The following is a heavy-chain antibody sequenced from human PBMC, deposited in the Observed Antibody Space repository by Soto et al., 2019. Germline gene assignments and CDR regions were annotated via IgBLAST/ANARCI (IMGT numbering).Heavy chain of an antibody. Sequence: ASVKVSCKASGYTFTSYDINWVREATGQGLEWMGWMNPNSGNTGYAQKFQGRVTMTRNTSISTAYMELSSLRSEDTAVYYCARMVYYYYYMDVWGKGTTVTVSS. CDR3: ARMVYYYYYMDV. J-gene: IGHJ6*03. CDR1: GYTFTSYD. CDR2: MNPNSGNT. V-gene: IGHV1-8*01. D-gene: IGHD2-8*01.